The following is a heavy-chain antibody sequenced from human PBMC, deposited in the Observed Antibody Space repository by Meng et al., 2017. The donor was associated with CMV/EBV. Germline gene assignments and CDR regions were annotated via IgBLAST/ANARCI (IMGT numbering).Heavy chain of an antibody. D-gene: IGHD6-13*01. V-gene: IGHV3-30*04. CDR2: ISYDGSNK. Sequence: GESLKISCAASGFTFSSYAMHWVCQAPGKGLEWVAVISYDGSNKYYADSVKGRFTISRDNSKNTLYLQMNSLRAEDTAVYYCARPSAARYFDYWGQGTLVTVSS. J-gene: IGHJ4*02. CDR3: ARPSAARYFDY. CDR1: GFTFSSYA.